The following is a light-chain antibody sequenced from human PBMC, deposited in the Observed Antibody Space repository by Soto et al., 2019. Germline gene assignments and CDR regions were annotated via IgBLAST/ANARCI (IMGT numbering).Light chain of an antibody. V-gene: IGKV3-15*01. CDR2: GAS. Sequence: EIVMTQSPATLSVSPGDRATLSCRASQSVSSNLAWYQHKPGQAPRPLIYGASIRATGNPARFSGSGSGTELKVTIIRLQSEDFSVYYCQQYNNWPHLTFCVGNKVDIQ. CDR3: QQYNNWPHLT. CDR1: QSVSSN. J-gene: IGKJ4*01.